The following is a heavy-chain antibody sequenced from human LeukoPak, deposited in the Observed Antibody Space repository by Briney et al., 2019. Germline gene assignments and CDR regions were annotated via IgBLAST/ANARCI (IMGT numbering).Heavy chain of an antibody. Sequence: SETLSLTCTVSGGSISSYYWSWIRQPPGKGLEYIGYIYYNGNTNYNPSLKSRVTISVDTSKNQFSLKLSSVTAADTAVYYCARGPGSILDYWGQGTLVTVSS. V-gene: IGHV4-59*12. CDR2: IYYNGNT. J-gene: IGHJ4*02. CDR3: ARGPGSILDY. CDR1: GGSISSYY.